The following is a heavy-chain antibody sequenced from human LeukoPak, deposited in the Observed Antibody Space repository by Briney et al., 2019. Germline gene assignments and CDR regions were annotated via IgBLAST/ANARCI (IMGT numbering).Heavy chain of an antibody. J-gene: IGHJ2*01. CDR1: GGSISSYY. CDR3: ARGEVRRATKLFYWYFDL. CDR2: VYYSGST. D-gene: IGHD3-10*01. V-gene: IGHV4-59*01. Sequence: SGTLSLTCTVSGGSISSYYWSWIRQPPGKGLEWIGYVYYSGSTNYNPSLKSRVTISVDTSKNQFSLKLSSVTAADTAVYYCARGEVRRATKLFYWYFDLWGRGTLVTVSS.